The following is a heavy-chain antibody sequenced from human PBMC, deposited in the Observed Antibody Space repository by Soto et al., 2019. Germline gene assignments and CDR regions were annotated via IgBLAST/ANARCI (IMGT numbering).Heavy chain of an antibody. V-gene: IGHV1-24*01. CDR2: FDPEDGET. CDR3: ATGPTTLELPYFDP. J-gene: IGHJ5*02. D-gene: IGHD1-7*01. CDR1: GYTLTELS. Sequence: ASVKVSCKVSGYTLTELSMHWVRQAPGKGLEWMGGFDPEDGETIYAQKFQGRVTMTEDTSTDTAYMELSSLRSEDTAVYYCATGPTTLELPYFDPWGQGTLVTVSS.